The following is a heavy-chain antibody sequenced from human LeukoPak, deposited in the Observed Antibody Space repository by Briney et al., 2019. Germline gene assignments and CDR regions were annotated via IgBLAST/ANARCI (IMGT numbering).Heavy chain of an antibody. CDR2: ISGSGGRT. CDR1: GFTFSSYA. J-gene: IGHJ4*02. Sequence: GRSLRLSCAASGFTFSSYAMSWVRQAPGKGLEWVSAISGSGGRTYCTDSVKGRFTISRDNSKNTLYLQMNSLRAEDTAVYYCAKDRIPSSGWESDYWGQGTLVTVSS. CDR3: AKDRIPSSGWESDY. V-gene: IGHV3-23*01. D-gene: IGHD3-22*01.